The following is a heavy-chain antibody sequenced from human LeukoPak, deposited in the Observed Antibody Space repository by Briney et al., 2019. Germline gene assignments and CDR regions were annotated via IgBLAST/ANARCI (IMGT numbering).Heavy chain of an antibody. CDR3: ARGRITMIVVVPGYMDV. V-gene: IGHV4-34*01. Sequence: PSETLSLTCAVYGVSFSGYYWSWLRQPPGKGREWCGEINHSGSTTYNPSLKIRVTISVDTSKNQFSLKLSSVAAADTAVYYCARGRITMIVVVPGYMDVWGKGTTVTVSS. J-gene: IGHJ6*03. CDR1: GVSFSGYY. CDR2: INHSGST. D-gene: IGHD3-22*01.